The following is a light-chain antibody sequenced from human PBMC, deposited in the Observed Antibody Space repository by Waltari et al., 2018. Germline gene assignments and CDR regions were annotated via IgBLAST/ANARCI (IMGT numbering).Light chain of an antibody. V-gene: IGKV1-5*03. CDR3: QQYDTFSAT. CDR2: KAS. CDR1: ESISSW. J-gene: IGKJ1*01. Sequence: DIQMTQSPSTLSASVGDRVTFSCPASESISSWLAWYQQRPGKAPRLLIYKASRLESGVPSRFSGSGSGTEFTLTITSLQPDDFATYYCQQYDTFSATFSPGTTVEI.